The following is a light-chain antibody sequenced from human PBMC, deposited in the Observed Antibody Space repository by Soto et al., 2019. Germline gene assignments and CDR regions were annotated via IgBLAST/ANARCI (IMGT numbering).Light chain of an antibody. CDR1: QSISSC. CDR2: AAS. CDR3: QQIYAAPVT. J-gene: IGKJ1*01. Sequence: DIPMTQSPSSLSASVGDRVTITCRASQSISSCLSWYQQKPGKAPKLLIYAASNLQSGVPSRFSGSESGTDFILTISSLQPEDFATYYCQQIYAAPVTFGQGTKVEIK. V-gene: IGKV1-39*01.